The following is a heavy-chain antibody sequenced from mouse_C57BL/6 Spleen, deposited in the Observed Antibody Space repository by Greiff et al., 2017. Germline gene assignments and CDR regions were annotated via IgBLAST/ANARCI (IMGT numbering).Heavy chain of an antibody. CDR1: GYTFTSYW. J-gene: IGHJ1*03. V-gene: IGHV1-53*01. CDR3: ARSGWLGWYFDV. Sequence: QVHVKQPGTELVKPGASVKLSCKASGYTFTSYWMHWVKQRPGQGLEWIGNINPSNGGTNYNEKFKSKATLTVDKSSSTAYMQLSSLTSEDSAVYYCARSGWLGWYFDVWGTGTTVTVSS. D-gene: IGHD2-3*01. CDR2: INPSNGGT.